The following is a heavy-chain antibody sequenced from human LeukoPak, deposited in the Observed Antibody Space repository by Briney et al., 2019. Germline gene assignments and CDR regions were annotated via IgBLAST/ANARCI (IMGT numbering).Heavy chain of an antibody. CDR1: GFTVSSNY. D-gene: IGHD2-2*01. CDR3: ARDLCTTTTCLDY. V-gene: IGHV3-53*01. CDR2: IYSGGST. J-gene: IGHJ4*02. Sequence: PGGSLRLSCAASGFTVSSNYMSWVRQAPGKGLEWVSVIYSGGSTYYADSVKGRFTISREDSKNTLYLQMNSLRPEDTAVYYCARDLCTTTTCLDYWGQGTLVTVSS.